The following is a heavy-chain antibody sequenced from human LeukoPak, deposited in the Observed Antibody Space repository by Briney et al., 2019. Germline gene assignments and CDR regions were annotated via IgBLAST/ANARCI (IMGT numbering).Heavy chain of an antibody. CDR3: ASIHNYYDSSGYYSIYMDV. CDR1: GGSISSGSYY. Sequence: SETLSLTCTVSGGSISSGSYYWGWVRQPPGKGLEWTMHIHYSGRTYYNPSLKSRVTISVDTSKNQFSLKLSSVTAADTAVYYCASIHNYYDSSGYYSIYMDVWGKGTTVTVSS. V-gene: IGHV4-39*01. CDR2: IHYSGRT. J-gene: IGHJ6*03. D-gene: IGHD3-22*01.